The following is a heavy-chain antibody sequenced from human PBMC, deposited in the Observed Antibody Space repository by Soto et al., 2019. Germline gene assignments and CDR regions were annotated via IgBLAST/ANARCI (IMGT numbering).Heavy chain of an antibody. CDR3: ARGLYCSSTSCYRCSDAFDI. CDR2: INAGNGNT. Sequence: ASVKVSCKASGYTFTSYAMHWVRQAPGQRLEWMGWINAGNGNTKYSQKFQGRVTITRDTSASTAYMELSSLRSEDTAVYYCARGLYCSSTSCYRCSDAFDIWGQGTMVTVSS. D-gene: IGHD2-2*02. CDR1: GYTFTSYA. J-gene: IGHJ3*02. V-gene: IGHV1-3*01.